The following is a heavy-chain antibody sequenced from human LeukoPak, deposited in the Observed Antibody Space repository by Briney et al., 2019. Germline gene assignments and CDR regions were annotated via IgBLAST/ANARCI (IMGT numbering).Heavy chain of an antibody. V-gene: IGHV2-70*20. J-gene: IGHJ4*02. CDR1: GFSLSTSGMS. D-gene: IGHD3-22*01. CDR2: IDWDDDK. Sequence: SGPALVKPTQTLTLTCTFSGFSLSTSGMSVSWVRQPPGKALEWLAIIDWDDDKYYSTSLRTRLIISKDTSKNQVVLTMTNMDPVDTATYYCARIIFDSSGYYYDYWGQGTLVTVSS. CDR3: ARIIFDSSGYYYDY.